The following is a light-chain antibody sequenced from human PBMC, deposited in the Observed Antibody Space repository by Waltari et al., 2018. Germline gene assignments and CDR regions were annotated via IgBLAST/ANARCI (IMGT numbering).Light chain of an antibody. J-gene: IGLJ2*01. CDR1: RSNIGAAYD. CDR3: QSYDSSLRGSV. V-gene: IGLV1-40*01. CDR2: GNR. Sequence: QSVLTQPPSVSGAPGQRVTISCTGSRSNIGAAYDVNWYQQLPGAAPKVLIHGNRNRPSGVPDRFSGSKSGTSASLAITGLQADDAADYYCQSYDSSLRGSVFGGGTKLTVL.